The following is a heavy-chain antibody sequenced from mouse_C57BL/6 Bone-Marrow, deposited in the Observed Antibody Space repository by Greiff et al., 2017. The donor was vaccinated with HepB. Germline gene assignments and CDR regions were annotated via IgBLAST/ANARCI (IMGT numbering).Heavy chain of an antibody. CDR3: ARDYYGSSYVAWFAY. J-gene: IGHJ3*01. CDR1: GFNIKNTY. CDR2: IDPANGNT. V-gene: IGHV14-3*01. Sequence: EVQLQQSVAELVRPGASVKLSCTASGFNIKNTYMHWVKQRPEQGLEWIGRIDPANGNTKYAPKFRGKATITADTSSNTAYLQLSSLTSEDTAIYYCARDYYGSSYVAWFAYWGQGTLVTVSA. D-gene: IGHD1-1*01.